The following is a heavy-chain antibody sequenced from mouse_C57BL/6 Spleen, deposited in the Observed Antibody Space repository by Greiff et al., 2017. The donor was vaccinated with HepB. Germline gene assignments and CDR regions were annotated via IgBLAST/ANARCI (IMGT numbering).Heavy chain of an antibody. J-gene: IGHJ4*01. CDR3: ARSLYYDGPLYYAMDY. D-gene: IGHD2-4*01. CDR2: IYPRSGNT. V-gene: IGHV1-81*01. CDR1: GYTFTSYG. Sequence: QVQLQQSGAELARPGASVKLSCKASGYTFTSYGISWVKQRTGQGLEWIGEIYPRSGNTYYNEKFKGKATLTADKSSSTAYMELRSLTSEDSAVYFCARSLYYDGPLYYAMDYWGQGTSVTVSS.